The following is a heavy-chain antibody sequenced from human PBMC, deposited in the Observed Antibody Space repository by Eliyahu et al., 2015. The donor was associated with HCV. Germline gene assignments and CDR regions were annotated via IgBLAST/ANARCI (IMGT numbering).Heavy chain of an antibody. CDR1: GFTFSSYS. J-gene: IGHJ5*02. V-gene: IGHV3-48*02. CDR3: VRGLCSGTSCFLQGRWFDP. CDR2: ISSSSSTI. D-gene: IGHD2-2*01. Sequence: EVQLVESGGGLVQPGGSLRLSCAASGFTFSSYSMNWVRQAPGKGLEWLSYISSSSSTIYYADSVKGRFTISRDNANNSLYLQMNSLRDEDTAVYYCVRGLCSGTSCFLQGRWFDPWGQGTLVTVSS.